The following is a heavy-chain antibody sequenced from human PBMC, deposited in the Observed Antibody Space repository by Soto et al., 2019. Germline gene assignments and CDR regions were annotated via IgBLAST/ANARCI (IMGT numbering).Heavy chain of an antibody. Sequence: EVQLLESGGGLVQPGGSLRLSCAASGFTFSSYAMNWVRQAPGKGLEWVSAISGSGGSTYYADSVKGRFTISRDNSKNTLYLQINSLRAEDTAVYYCAEILTAIVLRYYFDYWGQGTLVTVSS. D-gene: IGHD5-18*01. CDR1: GFTFSSYA. V-gene: IGHV3-23*01. CDR3: AEILTAIVLRYYFDY. J-gene: IGHJ4*02. CDR2: ISGSGGST.